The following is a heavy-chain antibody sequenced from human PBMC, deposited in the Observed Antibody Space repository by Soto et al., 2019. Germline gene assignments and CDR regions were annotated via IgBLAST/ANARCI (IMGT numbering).Heavy chain of an antibody. CDR2: IEQDGRGE. Sequence: EVQLVESGGGLVQPGGSLRLSCAASGFTFSTYWMSWVRQAPGKGLEWVANIEQDGRGENYVDSVEGRFTISRENAKNSLYLQMNSLRAEDTAVYYCARGKTTVTPGYFDYWGQGSLVTVSS. D-gene: IGHD4-17*01. J-gene: IGHJ4*02. CDR3: ARGKTTVTPGYFDY. CDR1: GFTFSTYW. V-gene: IGHV3-7*01.